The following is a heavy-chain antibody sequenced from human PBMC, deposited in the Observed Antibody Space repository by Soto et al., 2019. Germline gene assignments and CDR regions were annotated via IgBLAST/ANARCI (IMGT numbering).Heavy chain of an antibody. CDR2: IKSKTDGGTT. V-gene: IGHV3-15*01. Sequence: EVQLVESGGGLVKPGGSLRLSCAAPGFTFSNAWMSWVRQAPGKGLEWVGRIKSKTDGGTTDYAAPVKGRFTISRDDSKNTLYLQMNSLKTEDTAVYYCTTGDIVVVPAAILGEYYYGMDVWGQGTTVTVSS. J-gene: IGHJ6*02. CDR3: TTGDIVVVPAAILGEYYYGMDV. CDR1: GFTFSNAW. D-gene: IGHD2-2*02.